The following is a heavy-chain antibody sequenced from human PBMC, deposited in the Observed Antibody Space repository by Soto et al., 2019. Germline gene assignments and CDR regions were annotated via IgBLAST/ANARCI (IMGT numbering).Heavy chain of an antibody. D-gene: IGHD6-13*01. Sequence: ASVKVSCKASGYTFTGYYMHWVRQAPGQGLEWMGWINPNSGGTNYAQKFQGWVTMTRDTSISTAYMELSRLRSDDTAVYYCARFQSKVSIAAAGTHDYYYGMDVWGQGTTVTVSS. CDR1: GYTFTGYY. J-gene: IGHJ6*02. V-gene: IGHV1-2*04. CDR2: INPNSGGT. CDR3: ARFQSKVSIAAAGTHDYYYGMDV.